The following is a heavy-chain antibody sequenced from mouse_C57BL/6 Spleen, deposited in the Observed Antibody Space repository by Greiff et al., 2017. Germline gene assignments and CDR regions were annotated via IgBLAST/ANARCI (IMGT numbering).Heavy chain of an antibody. CDR1: GYTFTEYT. Sequence: QVQLQQSGAELVKPGASVKLSCKASGYTFTEYTIHWVKQRPGQGLEWIGWFYPGSGSIKYNEKFKDKATFTADKSSSTVYMELSRLTSEDSAVYFCARHEDFDGSSYCAMDYWGQGTSVTVSS. J-gene: IGHJ4*01. V-gene: IGHV1-62-2*01. CDR3: ARHEDFDGSSYCAMDY. CDR2: FYPGSGSI. D-gene: IGHD1-1*01.